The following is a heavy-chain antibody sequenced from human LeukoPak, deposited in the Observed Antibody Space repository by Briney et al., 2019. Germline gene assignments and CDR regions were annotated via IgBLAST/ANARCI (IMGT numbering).Heavy chain of an antibody. V-gene: IGHV3-30*04. D-gene: IGHD3-10*01. Sequence: GGSLRLSCAASGFSFSSNAMHWVRQAPGKGLEWVADISYDGRKKNHADSVKGRFTISRDNSKNTLYLQMNSLRPEDTAVYYCVTDITMVWGGSWGQGALVTVSS. J-gene: IGHJ5*02. CDR2: ISYDGRKK. CDR3: VTDITMVWGGS. CDR1: GFSFSSNA.